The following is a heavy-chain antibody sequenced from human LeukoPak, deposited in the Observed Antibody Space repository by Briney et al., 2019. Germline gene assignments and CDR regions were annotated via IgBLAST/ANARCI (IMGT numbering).Heavy chain of an antibody. CDR3: ARGRAANCGGDCYSGSSFDH. CDR2: IYHSGST. D-gene: IGHD2-21*02. CDR1: GGSISSSNW. V-gene: IGHV4-4*02. Sequence: SETLSLTCAVSGGSISSSNWWNWVRQPPGKGLEWIGEIYHSGSTNYNPPLKSRVTISVDKSKNQFSLMMSSVTAADTAVYYCARGRAANCGGDCYSGSSFDHWGQGTLVAVSS. J-gene: IGHJ4*02.